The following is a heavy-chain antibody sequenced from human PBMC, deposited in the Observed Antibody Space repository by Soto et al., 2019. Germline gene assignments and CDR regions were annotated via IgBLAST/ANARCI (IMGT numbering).Heavy chain of an antibody. Sequence: SETLSLTCTVSGGSISSGGYYWSWIRQHPGKGLEWIGYIYYSGSTYYNPSLKSRVTISVDTSKNQFSLKLSSVTAADTAVYYCARVVPMTYYYDSSGYSYFDYWGQGTLVTVSS. D-gene: IGHD3-22*01. V-gene: IGHV4-31*03. CDR3: ARVVPMTYYYDSSGYSYFDY. CDR1: GGSISSGGYY. J-gene: IGHJ4*02. CDR2: IYYSGST.